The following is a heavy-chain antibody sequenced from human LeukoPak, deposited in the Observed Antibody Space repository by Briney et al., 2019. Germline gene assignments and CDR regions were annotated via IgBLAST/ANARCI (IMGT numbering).Heavy chain of an antibody. D-gene: IGHD6-13*01. CDR3: ARHSGPHSSSWYWFDP. V-gene: IGHV4-59*11. J-gene: IGHJ5*02. Sequence: SETLSLTCAVSDDSFSSHYWTWIRQPPGKGLEWIGYISYIGSTNYNPSLKSRVTISIDTSKNQFSLKLTSVTAADTAVYYCARHSGPHSSSWYWFDPWGQGTLVTVSS. CDR2: ISYIGST. CDR1: DDSFSSHY.